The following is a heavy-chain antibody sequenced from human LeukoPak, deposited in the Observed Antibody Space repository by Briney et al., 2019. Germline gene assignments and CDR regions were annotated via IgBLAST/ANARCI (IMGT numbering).Heavy chain of an antibody. V-gene: IGHV1-69*04. CDR2: IIPILGIA. CDR1: GGTFSSYA. J-gene: IGHJ4*02. CDR3: ARDEGLRLGELSLNY. Sequence: ASVKVSCKASGGTFSSYAISWVRQAPGQGLEWMGRIIPILGIANYAQKFQGRVTITAVKSTSTAYMELSSLRSEDTAVYYCARDEGLRLGELSLNYWGQGTLVTVSS. D-gene: IGHD3-16*02.